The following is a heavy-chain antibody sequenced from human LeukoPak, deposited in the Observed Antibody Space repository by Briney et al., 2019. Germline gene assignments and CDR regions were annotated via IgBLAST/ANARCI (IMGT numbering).Heavy chain of an antibody. CDR1: GFTFSNYW. Sequence: PGGSLRLSCAASGFTFSNYWRRGLRQAPGKGLEWVAVIWYDGSNKYYADSVKGRFTISRDNSKNTLYLQMNSPRAEDTAVYYCASGGSSTHFDYWGQGTLVTVPS. D-gene: IGHD1-26*01. J-gene: IGHJ4*02. CDR2: IWYDGSNK. V-gene: IGHV3-33*08. CDR3: ASGGSSTHFDY.